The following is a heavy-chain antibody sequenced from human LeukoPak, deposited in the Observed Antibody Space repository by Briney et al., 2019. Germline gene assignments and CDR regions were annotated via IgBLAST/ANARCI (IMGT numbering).Heavy chain of an antibody. CDR2: INPNSGGT. V-gene: IGHV1-2*02. CDR3: ASEGDFLSGRFDP. CDR1: GYTFTGYY. D-gene: IGHD2-21*02. Sequence: ASVKVSCKASGYTFTGYYMHWVRQAPGQGLEWRGWINPNSGGTTYAQKFQGRVTMTRDTSISTAYMELSRLRSDDTAVYYCASEGDFLSGRFDPWGQGTLVTVSS. J-gene: IGHJ5*02.